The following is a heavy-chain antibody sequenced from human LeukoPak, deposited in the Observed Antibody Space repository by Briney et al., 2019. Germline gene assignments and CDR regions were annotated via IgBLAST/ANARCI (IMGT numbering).Heavy chain of an antibody. Sequence: GGSLRLSCSASGFTFSSYAMHWVRQAPGKGLEYVSAISSNGGSTYYADSVKGRFTISRDNSKNTLYLQMNSLRADDTAMYYCASMTTVTLDDAFDLWGQGTMVTVSS. CDR2: ISSNGGST. J-gene: IGHJ3*01. D-gene: IGHD4-17*01. CDR3: ASMTTVTLDDAFDL. V-gene: IGHV3-64*04. CDR1: GFTFSSYA.